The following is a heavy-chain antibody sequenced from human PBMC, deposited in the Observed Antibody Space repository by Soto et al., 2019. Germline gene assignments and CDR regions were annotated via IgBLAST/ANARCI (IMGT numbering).Heavy chain of an antibody. D-gene: IGHD5-12*01. Sequence: ASVKVSCKASGYTFTSYGISWVRQAPGQGLEWMGWISAYNGNTNYAQKLQGRVTMTTDTSTSTAYMELRSLRSDDTAVYYCARARWLRLRYYYGMDVWGQGTTVTVSS. CDR2: ISAYNGNT. V-gene: IGHV1-18*04. CDR3: ARARWLRLRYYYGMDV. CDR1: GYTFTSYG. J-gene: IGHJ6*02.